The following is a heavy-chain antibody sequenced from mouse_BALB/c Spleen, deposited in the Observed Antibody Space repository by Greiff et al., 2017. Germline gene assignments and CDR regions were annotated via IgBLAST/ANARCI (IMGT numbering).Heavy chain of an antibody. CDR1: GFTFSSYA. D-gene: IGHD2-14*01. V-gene: IGHV5-6-5*01. Sequence: EVKLVESGGGLVKPGGSLKLSCAASGFTFSSYAMSWVRQTPEKRLEWVASISSGGSTYYPDSVKGRFTISRDNARNILYLQMSSLRSEDTAMYYCARGYRYDDSVYMDYWGQGTSVTVSS. J-gene: IGHJ4*01. CDR2: ISSGGST. CDR3: ARGYRYDDSVYMDY.